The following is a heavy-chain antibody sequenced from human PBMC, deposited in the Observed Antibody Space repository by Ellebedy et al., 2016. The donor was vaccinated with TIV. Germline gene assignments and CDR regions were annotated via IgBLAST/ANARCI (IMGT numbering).Heavy chain of an antibody. CDR2: MKEDGSQT. CDR1: GFTFSSYW. V-gene: IGHV3-7*01. J-gene: IGHJ4*02. D-gene: IGHD5-24*01. Sequence: GGSLRLXXAASGFTFSSYWMAWVRHVPGRGLEWVAKMKEDGSQTYYVDSLRGRFSISRDDAKKTLYLQMNSLTDEDTAVYYCARENYKSCDYWGQGTLVTVSS. CDR3: ARENYKSCDY.